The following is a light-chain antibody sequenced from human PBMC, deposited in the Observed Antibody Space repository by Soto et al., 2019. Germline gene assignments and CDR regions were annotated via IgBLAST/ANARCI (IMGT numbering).Light chain of an antibody. J-gene: IGLJ2*01. CDR2: EVS. V-gene: IGLV2-14*01. CDR1: SSDVGAYNS. Sequence: QSALTQPASVSGSPGQSITISCTGTSSDVGAYNSVSWFQQHPGKAPTLMIYEVSNRPSGVSDRFSGSKSGNTASLTISGLQTEDEAYYYCASYATTGTVVFGGGSQLTVL. CDR3: ASYATTGTVV.